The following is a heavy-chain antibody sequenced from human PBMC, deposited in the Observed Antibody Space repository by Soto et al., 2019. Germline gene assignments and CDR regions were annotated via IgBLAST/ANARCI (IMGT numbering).Heavy chain of an antibody. CDR2: INPNSDVT. J-gene: IGHJ4*02. V-gene: IGHV1-2*02. CDR1: GYTFNSYY. CDR3: VRVGLNRNYDFDF. Sequence: QMQLVQSGAEVKKPGASVKVSCKASGYTFNSYYIHWVRQAPGQGLEWMGWINPNSDVTGYAQSFQGRVTMTRDMSMTTAYMDLTRLRSDDTAVYYCVRVGLNRNYDFDFWGQGTLITVSS. D-gene: IGHD3-16*01.